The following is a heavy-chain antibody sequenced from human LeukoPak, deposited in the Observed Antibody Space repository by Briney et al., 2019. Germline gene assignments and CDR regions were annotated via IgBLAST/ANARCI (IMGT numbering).Heavy chain of an antibody. Sequence: SETLSLTCTVSGGSISTYYWNWIRQPPGKGLEWIGYIYYSGTTNYNPSLKSRVSMSVDTSKNQFSLKLSSVTAADTAVYYCARVRVPAAKKNYYYYYMDVWGKGTTVTVSS. V-gene: IGHV4-59*12. CDR2: IYYSGTT. J-gene: IGHJ6*03. D-gene: IGHD2-2*01. CDR1: GGSISTYY. CDR3: ARVRVPAAKKNYYYYYMDV.